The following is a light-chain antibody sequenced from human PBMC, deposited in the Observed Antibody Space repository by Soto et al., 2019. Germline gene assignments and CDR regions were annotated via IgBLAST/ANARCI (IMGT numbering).Light chain of an antibody. CDR1: QSVSSSF. V-gene: IGKV3-20*01. Sequence: EIVLTQSPGTLSLSPGERATLSCRASQSVSSSFLAWYQQKPGQAPRLLIYGASSRATGIPDRFSGSGSGTDVTLTISRLEPEDVAVYYCQQYDSSPRTFGQGTKVEIK. CDR2: GAS. J-gene: IGKJ1*01. CDR3: QQYDSSPRT.